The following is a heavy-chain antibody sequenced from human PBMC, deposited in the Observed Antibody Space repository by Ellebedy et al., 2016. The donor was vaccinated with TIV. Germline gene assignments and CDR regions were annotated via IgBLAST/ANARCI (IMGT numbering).Heavy chain of an antibody. CDR3: ATDEGIY. CDR2: IKPGGNEK. D-gene: IGHD3-10*01. V-gene: IGHV3-7*03. CDR1: GFTFSSSW. J-gene: IGHJ4*02. Sequence: GESLKIPCAAPGFTFSSSWMTWVRQAPGKGLEWVANIKPGGNEKFYVGPVVGRFTISRDNANNSLYLQMDSRRAEDTAVYYCATDEGIYWGQGTLVTVSS.